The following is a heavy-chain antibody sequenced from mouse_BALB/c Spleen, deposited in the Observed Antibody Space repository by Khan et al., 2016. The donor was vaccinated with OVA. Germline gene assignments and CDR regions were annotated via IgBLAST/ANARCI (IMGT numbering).Heavy chain of an antibody. D-gene: IGHD1-1*01. CDR3: VNHGSSSAWFTY. CDR2: INPTTDYT. CDR1: GYTFTNYW. J-gene: IGHJ3*01. V-gene: IGHV1-7*01. Sequence: QVQLQQSGAELAKPGASVKMSCKTSGYTFTNYWMYWVKQRPGQGLEWIGYINPTTDYTEFNQKFKDKATLTADKSSSTAYMQLTSLTSEDSALYFCVNHGSSSAWFTYWGQGTLVTVSA.